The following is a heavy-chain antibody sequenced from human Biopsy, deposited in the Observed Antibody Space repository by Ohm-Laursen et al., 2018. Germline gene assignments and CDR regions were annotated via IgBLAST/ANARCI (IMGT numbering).Heavy chain of an antibody. CDR2: FYGSGNT. D-gene: IGHD3-3*01. J-gene: IGHJ4*02. CDR3: AKEITVYGVVLPYYFDD. V-gene: IGHV4-59*11. CDR1: GASLSSHY. Sequence: SDTLSLTCTVSGASLSSHYWSWIRQPPGKGLEWLGYFYGSGNTYYNPSLKSRVTISVDPSKNQFSLKLNAVTAADTAVYYCAKEITVYGVVLPYYFDDWGQGTLVTVSS.